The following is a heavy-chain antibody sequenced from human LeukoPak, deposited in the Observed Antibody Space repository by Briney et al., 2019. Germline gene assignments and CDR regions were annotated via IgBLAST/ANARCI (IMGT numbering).Heavy chain of an antibody. CDR2: TYYRSKWYN. Sequence: HTLSLTCAISGDSVPRRSAAWNWITQSPSRGLERLGRTYYRSKWYNDYSVSVRSRINIHPDTSKNQFSLQLNSVTPEDTAVYYCAREDEVGTTWPWFDPWGQGTPVTVSS. V-gene: IGHV6-1*01. CDR1: GDSVPRRSAA. CDR3: AREDEVGTTWPWFDP. D-gene: IGHD1-26*01. J-gene: IGHJ5*02.